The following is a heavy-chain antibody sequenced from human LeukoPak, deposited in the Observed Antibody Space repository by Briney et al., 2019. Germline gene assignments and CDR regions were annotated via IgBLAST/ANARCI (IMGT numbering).Heavy chain of an antibody. CDR1: GYTFTGYY. D-gene: IGHD2-2*01. V-gene: IGHV1-2*02. Sequence: GASVKVSCKASGYTFTGYYMHWVRQAPEQGIEWMGWINPNSGGTNYAQKFQGRVTMTRDTSISTAYMELSRLRSDDTAVYYCARGNKLGYCSSTSCYVDWFDPWGQGTLVTVSS. J-gene: IGHJ5*02. CDR3: ARGNKLGYCSSTSCYVDWFDP. CDR2: INPNSGGT.